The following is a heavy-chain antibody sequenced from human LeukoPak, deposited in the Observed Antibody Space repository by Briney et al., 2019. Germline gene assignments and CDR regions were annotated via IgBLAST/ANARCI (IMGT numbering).Heavy chain of an antibody. J-gene: IGHJ4*02. CDR3: AKLPLYYYDSSGYYLDY. D-gene: IGHD3-22*01. V-gene: IGHV3-11*01. CDR2: ISSSGSNI. CDR1: GFTFSDYY. Sequence: GGSLRLSCAASGFTFSDYYMRWIRQAPGKGLEWVSYISSSGSNIYYADSVKGRFTISRDNPKSSLYLQMNSLRAEDTAVYYCAKLPLYYYDSSGYYLDYWGQGTLVTVSS.